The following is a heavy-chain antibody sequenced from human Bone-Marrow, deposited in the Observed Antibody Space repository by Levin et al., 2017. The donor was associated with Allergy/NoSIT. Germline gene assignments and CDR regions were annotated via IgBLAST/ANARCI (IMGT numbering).Heavy chain of an antibody. Sequence: AGGSLRLSCAASGFIVSSNYMAWVRQAPGKGLEWVSFIYSGGSTHYTDSVKGRFTISRDSSENTLYLQMNNLRAEDTAVYFCARVPGFSWGQGTLVTVSS. V-gene: IGHV3-53*01. CDR3: ARVPGFS. CDR2: IYSGGST. J-gene: IGHJ4*02. CDR1: GFIVSSNY. D-gene: IGHD3-3*01.